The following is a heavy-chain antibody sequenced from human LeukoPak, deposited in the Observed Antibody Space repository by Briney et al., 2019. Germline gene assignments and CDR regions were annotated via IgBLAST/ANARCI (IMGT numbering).Heavy chain of an antibody. CDR2: IYYSGST. V-gene: IGHV4-59*01. CDR1: GGSISSYY. Sequence: SETLSLTCTVSGGSISSYYWSWIRQPPGKGLEWIGYIYYSGSTTYNPSLRSRVTISVDTSKKQFSLKLSSVTAADTAVYYCARGALTTWSLDYWGQGTLVTVSS. D-gene: IGHD4-17*01. J-gene: IGHJ4*02. CDR3: ARGALTTWSLDY.